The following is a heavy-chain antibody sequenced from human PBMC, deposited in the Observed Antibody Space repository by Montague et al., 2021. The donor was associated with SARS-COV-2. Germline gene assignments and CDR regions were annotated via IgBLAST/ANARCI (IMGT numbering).Heavy chain of an antibody. V-gene: IGHV4-59*01. CDR2: IFYSGST. CDR3: ARVALRYDSITIFGVVIPDWFDP. D-gene: IGHD3-3*01. CDR1: GGSISSYY. Sequence: SETLSLTCTVSGGSISSYYWSWFRQPPGKGLELFVYIFYSGSTNYNPPLKSRVTISVDTSKNQFSLKLSSVTAADTAVYYCARVALRYDSITIFGVVIPDWFDPGGQGTLVT. J-gene: IGHJ5*02.